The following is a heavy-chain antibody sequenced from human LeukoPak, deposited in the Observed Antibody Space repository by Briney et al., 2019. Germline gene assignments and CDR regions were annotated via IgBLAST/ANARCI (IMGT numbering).Heavy chain of an antibody. Sequence: SETLSLTCTVSGGSISSYYWSWIRQPPGKGLEWIGYIYYNGSTNYNPSLKSRVTISVDTSKNQFSLKLSSVTAADTAVYYCALDSSSYDAFDIWGQGTMVTVSS. D-gene: IGHD6-13*01. CDR2: IYYNGST. J-gene: IGHJ3*02. CDR3: ALDSSSYDAFDI. CDR1: GGSISSYY. V-gene: IGHV4-59*01.